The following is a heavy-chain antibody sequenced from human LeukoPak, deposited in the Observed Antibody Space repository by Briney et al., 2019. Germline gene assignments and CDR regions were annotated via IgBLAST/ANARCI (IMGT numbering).Heavy chain of an antibody. CDR3: ARAPYGYCSSTSCYQDAFDI. Sequence: SETLSLTCTVSGGSISSYYWSWIRQPAGKGLEWIGRIYTSGSTNYNPSLKSRVTMSVDTSKNQFSLKLSSVTAADTAVYYCARAPYGYCSSTSCYQDAFDIWGQGTMVTVSS. CDR1: GGSISSYY. D-gene: IGHD2-2*03. CDR2: IYTSGST. V-gene: IGHV4-4*07. J-gene: IGHJ3*02.